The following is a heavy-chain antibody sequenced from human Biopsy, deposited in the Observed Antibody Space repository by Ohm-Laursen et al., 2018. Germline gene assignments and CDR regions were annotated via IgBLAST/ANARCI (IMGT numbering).Heavy chain of an antibody. CDR2: ISNSGTT. J-gene: IGHJ3*02. CDR1: GASVRSHF. CDR3: GRREVVITHDAFDT. V-gene: IGHV4-59*08. Sequence: SETLSLTCTLSGASVRSHFLTWIRQPPGKGLQWIGSISNSGTTKSSPSLKGRVIISADTSKNQFSLKLSSVTAADTAMYYCGRREVVITHDAFDTWGQGTMVTVSS. D-gene: IGHD3-22*01.